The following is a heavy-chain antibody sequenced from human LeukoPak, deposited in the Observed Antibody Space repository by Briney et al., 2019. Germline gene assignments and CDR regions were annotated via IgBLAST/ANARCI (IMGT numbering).Heavy chain of an antibody. CDR2: IKQDGSEK. J-gene: IGHJ6*03. CDR1: GFTFSSYW. D-gene: IGHD2-2*02. CDR3: ARVGEYCSSTSCYRWGNYYYYMDV. V-gene: IGHV3-7*01. Sequence: GGSLRLSCAASGFTFSSYWMSWVRQAPGKGLEWVANIKQDGSEKYYVDSVKGRFTISRDNAKNSLYLQMNSLRAEDTAVYYCARVGEYCSSTSCYRWGNYYYYMDVGGKGTTVTVSS.